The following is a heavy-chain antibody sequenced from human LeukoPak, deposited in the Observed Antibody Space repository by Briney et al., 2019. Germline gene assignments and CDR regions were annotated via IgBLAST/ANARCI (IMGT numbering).Heavy chain of an antibody. D-gene: IGHD6-19*01. CDR2: ISAYNGNT. CDR3: ARSDSSGRYGGYYYYYMDV. V-gene: IGHV1-18*01. J-gene: IGHJ6*03. Sequence: GASVKVSCTASGYTFTSYGFTWVRQAPGQGLEWMGWISAYNGNTNYAQKLQGRVTMTTDTSTSTAYMELRSLRSDDTAVYYCARSDSSGRYGGYYYYYMDVWGKGTTVTVSS. CDR1: GYTFTSYG.